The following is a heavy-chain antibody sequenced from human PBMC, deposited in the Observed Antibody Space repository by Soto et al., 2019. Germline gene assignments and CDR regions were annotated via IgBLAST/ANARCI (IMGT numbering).Heavy chain of an antibody. Sequence: SVKVSCKASGGTFSSYTISWVRQAPGQGLEWMGRIIPILGIANYAQKFQGRVTIAADKSTSTAYMELSSLRSEDTAVYYCARRYCSGGSCSKNYYYYGMDVWGQGTTVTVSS. J-gene: IGHJ6*02. CDR2: IIPILGIA. CDR3: ARRYCSGGSCSKNYYYYGMDV. D-gene: IGHD2-15*01. V-gene: IGHV1-69*02. CDR1: GGTFSSYT.